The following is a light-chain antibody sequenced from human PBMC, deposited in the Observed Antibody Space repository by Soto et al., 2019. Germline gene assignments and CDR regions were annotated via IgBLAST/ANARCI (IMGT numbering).Light chain of an antibody. V-gene: IGLV2-14*03. CDR1: SSDVGGYNY. CDR3: SSYTTSSTLVV. CDR2: DVS. J-gene: IGLJ2*01. Sequence: VLTQPACVSGSHGQSITISCTGTSSDVGGYNYVSWYQQHPGKAPKLMIYDVSNRPSGISNRFSGSKFGNTASLTISGLQAEDEADYYCSSYTTSSTLVVFGGGTQLTVL.